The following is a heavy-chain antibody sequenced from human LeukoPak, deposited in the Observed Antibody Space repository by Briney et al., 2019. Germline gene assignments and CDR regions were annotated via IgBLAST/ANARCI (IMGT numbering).Heavy chain of an antibody. CDR1: GGSISSYY. CDR3: ARDLEVQDGSGWYSDY. CDR2: IYTSGST. Sequence: SETLSLTCTVSGGSISSYYWSWNRQPAGKGLEWIGRIYTSGSTNYNPSLKSRVTMSVDTSKNQFSLKLSSVTAADTAVYYCARDLEVQDGSGWYSDYWGQGTLVTVSS. V-gene: IGHV4-4*07. D-gene: IGHD6-19*01. J-gene: IGHJ4*02.